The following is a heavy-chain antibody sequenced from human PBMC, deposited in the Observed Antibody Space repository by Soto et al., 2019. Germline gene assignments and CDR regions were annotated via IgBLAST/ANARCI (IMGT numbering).Heavy chain of an antibody. CDR1: GFTFSSYA. CDR2: ISGSGGST. D-gene: IGHD3-3*01. V-gene: IGHV3-23*01. Sequence: GGSLRLSCAASGFTFSSYAMSWVRQAPGKGLEWVSAISGSGGSTYYADSVKGRFTISRDNSKNTLYLQMNSLRAEDTAVYYCATSITIFGVVYRYYYYGMDVWGQGTTVTVSS. CDR3: ATSITIFGVVYRYYYYGMDV. J-gene: IGHJ6*02.